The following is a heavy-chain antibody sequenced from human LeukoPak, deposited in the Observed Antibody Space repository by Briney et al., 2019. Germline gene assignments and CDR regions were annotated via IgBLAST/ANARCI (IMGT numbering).Heavy chain of an antibody. D-gene: IGHD6-13*01. CDR3: ARDDYSSSWYKLDY. Sequence: ASVKVSCKASGYTFTGYYMHWVRQAPGQGLEWMGWINPNSGGTNYAQKFQGRVTMTRDTSISTAYMELSRLRSEDTAVYYCARDDYSSSWYKLDYWGQGTLVTVSS. CDR2: INPNSGGT. CDR1: GYTFTGYY. J-gene: IGHJ4*02. V-gene: IGHV1-2*02.